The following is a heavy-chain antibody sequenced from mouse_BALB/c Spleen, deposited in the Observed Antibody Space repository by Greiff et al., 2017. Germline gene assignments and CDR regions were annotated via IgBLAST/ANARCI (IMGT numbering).Heavy chain of an antibody. CDR3: TRRYYYGSSLYYAMDY. CDR1: GYSFTSYW. Sequence: EVQLQQSGTVLARPGASVKMSCKASGYSFTSYWMHWVKQRPGQGLEWIGAIYPGNSDTSYNQKFKGKAKLTAVTSASTAYMELSSLTNEDSAVYYCTRRYYYGSSLYYAMDYWGQGTSVTVSS. CDR2: IYPGNSDT. D-gene: IGHD1-1*01. J-gene: IGHJ4*01. V-gene: IGHV1-5*01.